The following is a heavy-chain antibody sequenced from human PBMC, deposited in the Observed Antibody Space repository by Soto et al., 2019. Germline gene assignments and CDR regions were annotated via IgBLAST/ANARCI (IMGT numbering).Heavy chain of an antibody. CDR1: GGSISNYY. J-gene: IGHJ6*02. Sequence: QVQLQESGPGLVKPSETLSLTCTVSGGSISNYYWSWIRQPPGMGLEWIGYIYYTGSTNYNPSLKSRVTISVDTSKNQFSLKLSSVTAAYTAVYSCARVGSSWYLGMDVWGQGTTVTVSS. CDR3: ARVGSSWYLGMDV. CDR2: IYYTGST. V-gene: IGHV4-59*01. D-gene: IGHD6-13*01.